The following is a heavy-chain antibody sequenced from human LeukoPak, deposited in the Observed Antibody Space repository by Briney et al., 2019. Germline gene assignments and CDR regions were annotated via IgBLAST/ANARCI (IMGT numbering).Heavy chain of an antibody. CDR2: IIPILGIA. CDR3: ARRGGAVAKGWYFDL. Sequence: ASVKVSCKASGGTFGSYAISWVRQAPGQGLEWMGRIIPILGIANYAQKFQGRVTITADKSTSTAYMELSSLRSEDTAVYYCARRGGAVAKGWYFDLWGRGTLVTVSS. CDR1: GGTFGSYA. D-gene: IGHD3-16*01. V-gene: IGHV1-69*04. J-gene: IGHJ2*01.